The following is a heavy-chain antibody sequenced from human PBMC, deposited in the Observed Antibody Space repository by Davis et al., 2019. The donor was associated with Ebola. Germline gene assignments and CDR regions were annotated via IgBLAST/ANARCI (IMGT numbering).Heavy chain of an antibody. V-gene: IGHV3-33*01. J-gene: IGHJ4*02. CDR2: IRYAGSDK. CDR1: GFTFSTYG. D-gene: IGHD6-6*01. CDR3: ARDGSNSYFDY. Sequence: GESLKISCAASGFTFSTYGMHWVRQAPGKGLEWVAVIRYAGSDKYYADSVKGRFTISRDNSKNTLYLQMDSLRAEDTAVYYCARDGSNSYFDYWGQGNLVTVSS.